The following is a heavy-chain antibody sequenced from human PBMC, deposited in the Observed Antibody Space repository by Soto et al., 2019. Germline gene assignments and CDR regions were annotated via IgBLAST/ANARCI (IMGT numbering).Heavy chain of an antibody. Sequence: QVQLVQSGPEVKKPGSSVRVSCKTSGDTFRTYALSWVRQAPGQGLEWMGGIIPMFGSPTYAEKFQDRVTISADESSSTVYMEVRSLRSEGSAVYYCARPPRPRNFYHGLDVWGQGTTVTVSS. V-gene: IGHV1-69*01. CDR2: IIPMFGSP. CDR3: ARPPRPRNFYHGLDV. CDR1: GDTFRTYA. J-gene: IGHJ6*02.